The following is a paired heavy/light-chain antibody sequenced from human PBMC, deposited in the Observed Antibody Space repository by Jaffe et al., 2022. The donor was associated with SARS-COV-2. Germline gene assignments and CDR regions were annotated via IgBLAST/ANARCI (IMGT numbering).Heavy chain of an antibody. D-gene: IGHD3-22*01. J-gene: IGHJ4*02. CDR1: GYTFTSYG. Sequence: QVQLVQSGAEVKKPGASVKVSCKASGYTFTSYGVTWVRQAPGQGLEWMAWISVYNGNTNYAQTLQGRVTLTTDTSTSTAYMELRSLRSDDTAVYYCARAPSYDTSGYASDYWGQGTLVTVSP. CDR2: ISVYNGNT. V-gene: IGHV1-18*01. CDR3: ARAPSYDTSGYASDY.
Light chain of an antibody. V-gene: IGKV3-20*01. CDR2: GAS. J-gene: IGKJ2*01. CDR1: QSVSSSY. CDR3: QQYGNSPYT. Sequence: EIVLTQSPGTLSLSPGERATLSCRASQSVSSSYLAWYQQKPGQAPRLLIYGASSRATGIPDRFSGSGSGTDFTLTISSLEPEDFAVYYCQQYGNSPYTFGQGTKLEIK.